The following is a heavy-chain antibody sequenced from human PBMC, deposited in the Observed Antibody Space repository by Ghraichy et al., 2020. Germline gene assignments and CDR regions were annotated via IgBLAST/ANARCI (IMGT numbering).Heavy chain of an antibody. V-gene: IGHV1-2*02. D-gene: IGHD1-26*01. CDR3: AREAGYSGSYNY. Sequence: ALVKVSCKASGYTFTDYYMHWVRQAPEQGLEWLGWINPYSGGTNYAQKFQGRVTMTRDTSISTAYMELSGLRSDDTAVYYCAREAGYSGSYNYWGQGALVTVSS. CDR1: GYTFTDYY. J-gene: IGHJ4*02. CDR2: INPYSGGT.